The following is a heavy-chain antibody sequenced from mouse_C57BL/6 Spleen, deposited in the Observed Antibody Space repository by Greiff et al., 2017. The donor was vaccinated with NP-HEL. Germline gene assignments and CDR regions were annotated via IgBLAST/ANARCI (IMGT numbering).Heavy chain of an antibody. CDR2: INPSRGYT. CDR3: ADYGSSSWVAY. D-gene: IGHD1-1*01. V-gene: IGHV1-7*01. J-gene: IGHJ3*01. Sequence: VQLQQSGAELAKPGASVKLSCKASGYTFTSYWMHWVKQRPGQGLEWIGSINPSRGYTTYHQKFKDKATLSTDKSSSTAYMQLSSLTYEDSAVYYCADYGSSSWVAYWGQGTLVTVSA. CDR1: GYTFTSYW.